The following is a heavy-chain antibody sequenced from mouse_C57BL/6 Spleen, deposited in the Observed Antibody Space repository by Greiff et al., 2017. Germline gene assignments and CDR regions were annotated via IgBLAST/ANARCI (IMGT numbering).Heavy chain of an antibody. CDR2: IDPENGDT. CDR3: TLYPYGYDLFAY. CDR1: GFNIKDDY. V-gene: IGHV14-4*01. J-gene: IGHJ3*01. Sequence: EVQLQQSGAELVRPGASVKLSCTASGFNIKDDYMHWVKQRPEQGLEWIGWIDPENGDTEYASKFQGKATITADTSSNTAYLQLSSLTSEDTAVYYCTLYPYGYDLFAYWGQGTLVTVSA. D-gene: IGHD2-2*01.